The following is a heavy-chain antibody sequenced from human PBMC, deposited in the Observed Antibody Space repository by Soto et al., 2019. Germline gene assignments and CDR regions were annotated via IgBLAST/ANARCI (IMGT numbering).Heavy chain of an antibody. CDR3: ARGLSAGKGSPPDF. D-gene: IGHD6-13*01. CDR1: GFTFSSFA. V-gene: IGHV3-23*01. Sequence: GGSLRLSCAASGFTFSSFAMSWVRQAPGKGLDWVSAISGSGGSTYSADSVKGRFTISRDNSKNTLYLQMSSLRAEDTAVYYCARGLSAGKGSPPDFWGQGSLVTVSS. J-gene: IGHJ4*02. CDR2: ISGSGGST.